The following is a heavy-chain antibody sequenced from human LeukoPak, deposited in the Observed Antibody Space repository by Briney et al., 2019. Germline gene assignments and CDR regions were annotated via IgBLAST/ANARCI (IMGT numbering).Heavy chain of an antibody. Sequence: PSETLSLTCTVSGGSISSSSYYWGWIRQPPGKGLEWIGEINHSGSTNYNPSLKSRVTISVDTSKNQFSLKLSSVTAADTAVYYCARDETTVTTLWFDPWGQGTLVTVSS. V-gene: IGHV4-39*07. D-gene: IGHD4-17*01. CDR1: GGSISSSSYY. CDR3: ARDETTVTTLWFDP. CDR2: INHSGST. J-gene: IGHJ5*02.